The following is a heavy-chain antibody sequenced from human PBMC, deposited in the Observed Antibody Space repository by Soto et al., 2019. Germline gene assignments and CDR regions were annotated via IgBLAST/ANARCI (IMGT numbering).Heavy chain of an antibody. CDR3: AVNSTYSHYYYAMDV. CDR2: IIPIFGTP. D-gene: IGHD2-2*01. CDR1: GGTFTSYA. Sequence: QVQLVQSGAEVKKPGSSVEVSCRASGGTFTSYAITWVRQAPGQGLEWMGGIIPIFGTPNYAQKFRGRVTITADESTSTAYMEVSSLRSEDTAVYYCAVNSTYSHYYYAMDVWGKGTAVTVSS. J-gene: IGHJ6*04. V-gene: IGHV1-69*01.